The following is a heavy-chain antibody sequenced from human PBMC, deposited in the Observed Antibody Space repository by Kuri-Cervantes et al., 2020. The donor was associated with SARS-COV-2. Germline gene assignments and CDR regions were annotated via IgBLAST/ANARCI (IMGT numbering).Heavy chain of an antibody. CDR2: LNPSSGDT. CDR1: GYTFSSFY. Sequence: ASVKVSCKASGYTFSSFYIHWVRQAPGQGLEWLGLLNPSSGDTVYAQKFQGRVTMTRDTSTSTIYMELSRLRSDDTAVYFCARVPPTGDRDHCDHWGPGTLVTVSS. CDR3: ARVPPTGDRDHCDH. J-gene: IGHJ4*02. D-gene: IGHD7-27*01. V-gene: IGHV1-46*01.